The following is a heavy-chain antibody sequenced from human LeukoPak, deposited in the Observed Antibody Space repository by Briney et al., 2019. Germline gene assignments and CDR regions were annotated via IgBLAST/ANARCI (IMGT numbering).Heavy chain of an antibody. J-gene: IGHJ3*02. CDR1: GFTFSSYG. CDR2: IRYDGSNK. Sequence: PGGSLRLSCAASGFTFSSYGMHWVRQAPGKGLEWVAFIRYDGSNKYYADSVKGRFTISRDNSKNTLYLQMNSLRAEDTAVYYCAKGAECCHPDAFDIWGQGTMVTVSS. V-gene: IGHV3-30*02. CDR3: AKGAECCHPDAFDI. D-gene: IGHD2-8*01.